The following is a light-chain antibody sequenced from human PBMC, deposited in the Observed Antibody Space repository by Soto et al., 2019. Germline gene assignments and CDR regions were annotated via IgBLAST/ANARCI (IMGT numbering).Light chain of an antibody. J-gene: IGLJ1*01. Sequence: QSALTQPASVSGSPGRSITISCTGTSSDVGGYNYVSWYQQHPGKAPKLMIYEVSNRPSGVSNRFSGSKSGNTASLTISGLQAEDEADYYFSSYTSSSTLEVFGTGTKVTVL. CDR3: SSYTSSSTLEV. V-gene: IGLV2-14*01. CDR1: SSDVGGYNY. CDR2: EVS.